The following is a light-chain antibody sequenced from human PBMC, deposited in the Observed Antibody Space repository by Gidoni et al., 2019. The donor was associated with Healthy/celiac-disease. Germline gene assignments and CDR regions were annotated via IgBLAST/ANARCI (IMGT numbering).Light chain of an antibody. V-gene: IGLV3-19*01. Sequence: SSELTQDPAVSVALGQTVRITCQGDSLRSYYASWYQQQPGQAPVLVIYGKNNRHSGLPDRFSGSSSGNTASVTITGAQAEDEADYYCNPRDSSGNHVVFGGGTKLTVL. CDR1: SLRSYY. J-gene: IGLJ2*01. CDR3: NPRDSSGNHVV. CDR2: GKN.